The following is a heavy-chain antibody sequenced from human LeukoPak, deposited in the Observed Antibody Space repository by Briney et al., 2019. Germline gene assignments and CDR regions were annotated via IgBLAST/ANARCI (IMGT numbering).Heavy chain of an antibody. J-gene: IGHJ4*02. CDR2: IWYDGSNK. V-gene: IGHV3-33*06. CDR3: AKGRTGYLPGF. CDR1: EFTFNIYD. Sequence: GGSLRLSCAASEFTFNIYDMHWVRQAPGKGLEWVAVIWYDGSNKYYADSVKGRFTISRDNSKNTLYLQMSSLRADDTAVYYCAKGRTGYLPGFWGQGTLVTVSS. D-gene: IGHD1-14*01.